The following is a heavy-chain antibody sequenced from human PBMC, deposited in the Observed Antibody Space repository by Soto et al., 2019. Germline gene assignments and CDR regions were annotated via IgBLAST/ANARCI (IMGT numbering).Heavy chain of an antibody. V-gene: IGHV4-39*02. J-gene: IGHJ3*01. CDR1: GGSITTSSYN. Sequence: QLQLQESGPGLVKPSETLSLTCSVSGGSITTSSYNWDWIRQPPGKGLEWIGTIYYDGSTSYNPSLQSQVTISVDTSKTHFALKVNSVTAADTSVYYCARFYGNAFDVWGRGTVVTGSS. CDR3: ARFYGNAFDV. CDR2: IYYDGST. D-gene: IGHD3-10*01.